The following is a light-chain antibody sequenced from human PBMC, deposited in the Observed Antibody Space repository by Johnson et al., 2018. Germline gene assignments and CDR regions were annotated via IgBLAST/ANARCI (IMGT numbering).Light chain of an antibody. Sequence: QSVLTQPPSVSAAPGQKVTISCSGSSSNIGNNYVSWYQQLPGTAPKLLIYENNKRPSGIPDRFSGSKSGTSATLGITGLQTGDEAVYYCGTWDSSLSAGNCLGTGTKVIVL. CDR1: SSNIGNNY. V-gene: IGLV1-51*02. CDR2: ENN. CDR3: GTWDSSLSAGNC. J-gene: IGLJ1*01.